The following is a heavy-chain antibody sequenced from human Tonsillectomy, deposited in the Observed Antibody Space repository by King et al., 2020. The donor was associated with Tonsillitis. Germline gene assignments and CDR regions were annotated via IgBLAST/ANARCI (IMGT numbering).Heavy chain of an antibody. J-gene: IGHJ4*02. Sequence: VQLVQSGAEMKEPGASVKVSCQASGYTFTDYYLHWVRQAPGQGLEWVGWISPDSGGINYAQKFQGRVTMTRDTSISTAYLELSRLRSDDTAVYYCARWRYSSSAESDYGGQGTLVTVSS. D-gene: IGHD6-19*01. CDR1: GYTFTDYY. V-gene: IGHV1-2*02. CDR2: ISPDSGGI. CDR3: ARWRYSSSAESDY.